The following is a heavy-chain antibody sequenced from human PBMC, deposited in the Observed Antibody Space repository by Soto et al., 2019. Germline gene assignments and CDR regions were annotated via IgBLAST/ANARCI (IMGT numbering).Heavy chain of an antibody. CDR2: ISGGGGSK. J-gene: IGHJ4*02. CDR1: GFTFSNYA. Sequence: QPGGSLRLSCAVSGFTFSNYAMNWVRQAPGKGLEWVSTISGGGGSKNYADSVKGRFTVSRDTSQNTLYLQLNSLRADDTAVYYCAKGYGSTLGASCFDAWGQGTLVTVSS. CDR3: AKGYGSTLGASCFDA. D-gene: IGHD1-26*01. V-gene: IGHV3-23*01.